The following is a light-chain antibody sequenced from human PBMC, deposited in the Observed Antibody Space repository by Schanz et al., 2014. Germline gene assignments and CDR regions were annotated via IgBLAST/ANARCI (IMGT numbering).Light chain of an antibody. Sequence: QTVVTQEPSFSVSPGGTVTLTCGLSSGSVSTTDYPSWYQQTPGQAPRTLIYSTNTRSSGVPDRFSGSILGDKAALTITGAQAEDESDYYCVLYLGSGSWVFGGGTKLTVL. CDR2: STN. CDR3: VLYLGSGSWV. V-gene: IGLV8-61*01. CDR1: SGSVSTTDY. J-gene: IGLJ3*02.